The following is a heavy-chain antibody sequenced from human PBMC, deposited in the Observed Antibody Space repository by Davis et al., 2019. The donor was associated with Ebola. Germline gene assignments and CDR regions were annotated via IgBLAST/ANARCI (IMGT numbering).Heavy chain of an antibody. Sequence: GESLKISCAASGFTFSSYAMSWVRQAPGKGLEWVSAISGSGGSTYYADSVKGRFTISRDNSKNTLYLQMNSLRAEDTAVYYCAKGSLYDSSGYYYDGVSIGFDYWGQGTLVTVSS. CDR2: ISGSGGST. J-gene: IGHJ4*02. CDR1: GFTFSSYA. V-gene: IGHV3-23*01. CDR3: AKGSLYDSSGYYYDGVSIGFDY. D-gene: IGHD3-22*01.